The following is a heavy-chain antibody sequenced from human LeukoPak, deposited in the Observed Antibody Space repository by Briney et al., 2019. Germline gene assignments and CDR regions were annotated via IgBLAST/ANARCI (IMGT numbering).Heavy chain of an antibody. V-gene: IGHV4-30-4*01. D-gene: IGHD1-14*01. Sequence: SETLSLTCIVSGGSISSGDYYWSWIRQPPGKGLEWIGNIYYSGSTYYNPSLKSRVTISIDTSKNQFSLELSSVTAADTAVYYCARVKTSAFDNWGQGTMVTVSS. CDR2: IYYSGST. CDR1: GGSISSGDYY. CDR3: ARVKTSAFDN. J-gene: IGHJ3*02.